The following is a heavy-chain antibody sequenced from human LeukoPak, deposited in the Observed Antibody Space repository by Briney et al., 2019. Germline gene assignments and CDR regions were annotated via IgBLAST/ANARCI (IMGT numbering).Heavy chain of an antibody. Sequence: GGSLRLSCAASGFTFSSYWMHWVRQAPGKGLVWVSRINSDGSSTSYADSVKGRFTISRDNAKNTLYLQMNSLRAEDTAVYYCARERYSSSAGYYYYYMDVWGKGTTVTVSS. CDR1: GFTFSSYW. D-gene: IGHD6-6*01. CDR2: INSDGSST. CDR3: ARERYSSSAGYYYYYMDV. V-gene: IGHV3-74*01. J-gene: IGHJ6*03.